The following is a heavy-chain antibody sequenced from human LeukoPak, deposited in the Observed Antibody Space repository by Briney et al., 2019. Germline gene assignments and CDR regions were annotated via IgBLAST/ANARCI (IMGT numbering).Heavy chain of an antibody. V-gene: IGHV4-4*07. Sequence: SETLSLTCTVSGGSISSYYWSWIRQPAGKGLEWIGRIYTSGSTNYNPSLKSRVTMSVDTSKNQFSLKLSSVTAADTAVYYCARDRQQLVRYWYFDLWGRGTLVTVSS. CDR2: IYTSGST. J-gene: IGHJ2*01. CDR3: ARDRQQLVRYWYFDL. D-gene: IGHD6-13*01. CDR1: GGSISSYY.